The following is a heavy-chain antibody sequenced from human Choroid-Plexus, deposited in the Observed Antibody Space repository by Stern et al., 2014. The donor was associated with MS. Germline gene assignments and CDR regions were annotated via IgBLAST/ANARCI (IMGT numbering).Heavy chain of an antibody. D-gene: IGHD2/OR15-2a*01. Sequence: MQLAESGGGVVQPGRPLRLSCVASGFTLGSCAMHWVRQAPGKGLEWVAGVSYDGSNKYYADSVKGRFTISRDNSQNTLYMQMSSLRPEDTAVYYCAKDRQYLTYFFDHWGQGSLVTVSS. J-gene: IGHJ5*02. CDR2: VSYDGSNK. CDR3: AKDRQYLTYFFDH. CDR1: GFTLGSCA. V-gene: IGHV3-30*18.